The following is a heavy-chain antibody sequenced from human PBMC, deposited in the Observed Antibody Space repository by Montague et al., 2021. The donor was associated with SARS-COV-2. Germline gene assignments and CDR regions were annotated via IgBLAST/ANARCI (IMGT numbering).Heavy chain of an antibody. CDR1: GDSMTYFY. D-gene: IGHD1-1*01. Sequence: SETLSLTCTVSGDSMTYFYWSWIRQTPEKGLEWIGYIFYRGTTKYNPSLESRVTITVDTSQDQFYLKLNSVTAADTAVYYCARGATRTFDYWGQGTRVTVSS. J-gene: IGHJ4*02. V-gene: IGHV4-59*01. CDR3: ARGATRTFDY. CDR2: IFYRGTT.